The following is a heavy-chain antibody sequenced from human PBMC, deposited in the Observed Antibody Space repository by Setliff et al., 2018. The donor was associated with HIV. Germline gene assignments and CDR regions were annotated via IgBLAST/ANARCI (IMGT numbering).Heavy chain of an antibody. CDR1: GGSISFYY. V-gene: IGHV4-59*01. CDR2: IYYSGTT. D-gene: IGHD6-6*01. Sequence: SETLSLTCSISGGSISFYYWNWLRQPPGKGLEWIGYIYYSGTTKYNPSLKSRVTISVDTSKNQFSLKLSSVTAADTAVYYCASEAWTSYRSSSGYYYYYMDVWGKGTTVTVSS. J-gene: IGHJ6*03. CDR3: ASEAWTSYRSSSGYYYYYMDV.